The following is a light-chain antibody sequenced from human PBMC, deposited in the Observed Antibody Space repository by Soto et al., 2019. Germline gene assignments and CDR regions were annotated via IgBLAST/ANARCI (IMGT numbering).Light chain of an antibody. CDR1: QSIVYSDGVTY. V-gene: IGKV2-30*01. J-gene: IGKJ2*01. CDR2: KVS. Sequence: EVVMTQSPLSLPVTLGQPASISCRSSQSIVYSDGVTYLNWFHQRPGQSQRRIFYKVSDRDSGVPDRFSGSGSGTDFTLKISRVEAYDVGIYYSMQGTDCAYTCGQGTNLEIK. CDR3: MQGTDCAYT.